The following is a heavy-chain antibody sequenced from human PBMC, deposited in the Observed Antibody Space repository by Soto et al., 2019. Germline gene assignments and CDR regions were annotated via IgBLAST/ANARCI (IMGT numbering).Heavy chain of an antibody. CDR2: IYYSGST. J-gene: IGHJ4*01. CDR3: ARRTGSSFAFFDY. Sequence: SETLSLTCTVSGGSISSYYWSWIRQPPGKGLEWIGYIYYSGSTNYNPSLKSRVTISVDTSKNQFSLKLSSVTAADTAVYYCARRTGSSFAFFDYWGQEPWSQSP. CDR1: GGSISSYY. V-gene: IGHV4-59*01. D-gene: IGHD6-13*01.